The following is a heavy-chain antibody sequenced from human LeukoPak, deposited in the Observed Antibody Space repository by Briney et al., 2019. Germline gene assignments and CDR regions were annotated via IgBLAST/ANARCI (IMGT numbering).Heavy chain of an antibody. Sequence: PGGSLRLSCAASGFTFSSYDMHWVRQATGKGLEWVSAIGTAGDTYYPGSVKGRFTISRENAKNSLYLQMNSLRAGDTAVYYCARGGIRGVHDYWGQGTLVTVSS. D-gene: IGHD3-10*01. J-gene: IGHJ4*02. CDR1: GFTFSSYD. CDR3: ARGGIRGVHDY. CDR2: IGTAGDT. V-gene: IGHV3-13*01.